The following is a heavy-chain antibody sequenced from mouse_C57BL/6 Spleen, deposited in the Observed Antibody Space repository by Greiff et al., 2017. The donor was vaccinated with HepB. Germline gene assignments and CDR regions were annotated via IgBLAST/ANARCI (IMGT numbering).Heavy chain of an antibody. CDR2: INPSTGGT. J-gene: IGHJ2*01. CDR3: ARRITTVVATDY. V-gene: IGHV1-42*01. Sequence: EVQLVESGPELVKPGASVKISCKASGYSFTGYYMNWVKQSPETSLEWIGEINPSTGGTTYNQKFKAKATLTVDKSSSTAYMQLKSLTSEDSAVYYCARRITTVVATDYWGQGTTLTVSS. CDR1: GYSFTGYY. D-gene: IGHD1-1*01.